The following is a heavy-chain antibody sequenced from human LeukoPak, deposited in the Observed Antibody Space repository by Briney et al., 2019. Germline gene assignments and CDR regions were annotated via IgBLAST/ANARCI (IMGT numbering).Heavy chain of an antibody. D-gene: IGHD3-22*01. V-gene: IGHV3-23*01. CDR3: AKLDYYDTH. Sequence: GGSLRLSCAASGFTFSSYAMSWVRQAPGKGLECVSSITGSSASTYYADSVKGRFTISRDNSKNTLYPQMNSLRAEDTAVYFCAKLDYYDTHWGQGTLVTVSS. CDR2: ITGSSAST. J-gene: IGHJ4*02. CDR1: GFTFSSYA.